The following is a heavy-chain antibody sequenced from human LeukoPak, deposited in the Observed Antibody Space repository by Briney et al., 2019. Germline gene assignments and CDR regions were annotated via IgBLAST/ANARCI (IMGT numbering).Heavy chain of an antibody. D-gene: IGHD3-22*01. CDR1: GYTFTDYY. J-gene: IGHJ4*02. CDR2: INPNNGGT. V-gene: IGHV1-2*02. Sequence: ASVKVSCKASGYTFTDYYVHWVRQAPGQGLEWMGWINPNNGGTNYAQSFQGRVTMTRDTSITTVYMELSSLTSDDTAVYFCAREGRTDYYHNKCADYWGQGTLVTVSS. CDR3: AREGRTDYYHNKCADY.